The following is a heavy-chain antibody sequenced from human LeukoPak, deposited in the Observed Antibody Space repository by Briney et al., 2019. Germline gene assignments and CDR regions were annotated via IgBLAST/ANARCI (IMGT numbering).Heavy chain of an antibody. Sequence: PSETLSLTCTVSGGSIYSRSYYWSWIRQPPGRGLEWIRYIYYRGSTNYNPSLKSQVTISVDTSKNQFSLKLSSVTTADTAVYYCARVAHLRSVFDYWGQGTLVTVSS. CDR3: ARVAHLRSVFDY. V-gene: IGHV4-61*01. CDR2: IYYRGST. J-gene: IGHJ4*02. CDR1: GGSIYSRSYY.